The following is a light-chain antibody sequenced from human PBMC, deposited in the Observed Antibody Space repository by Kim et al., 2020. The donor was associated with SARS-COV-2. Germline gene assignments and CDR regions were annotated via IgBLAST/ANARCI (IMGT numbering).Light chain of an antibody. CDR1: NLGSKN. Sequence: SYELTQPLSVSVALGQTARITCGGNNLGSKNAHWYQQKPGQAPVLVISRDSNRPSGIPERFSGSNSGNTATLTISRAQAGDEADYYCQVWDSSTVVFGGGTQLTVL. V-gene: IGLV3-9*01. J-gene: IGLJ2*01. CDR2: RDS. CDR3: QVWDSSTVV.